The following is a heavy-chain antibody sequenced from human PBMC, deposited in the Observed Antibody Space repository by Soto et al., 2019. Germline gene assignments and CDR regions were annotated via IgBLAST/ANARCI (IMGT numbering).Heavy chain of an antibody. Sequence: SETLSLTCAISGDSVSSNSAAWNWIRQSPSRGLEWLGRTYYRSEWYNDYAVSVKSRITINPDTSKNQFSLKLSSVTAADTAVYYCARGGYDFWSGYSRYYFDYWGQGTLVTVSS. D-gene: IGHD3-3*01. CDR2: TYYRSEWYN. V-gene: IGHV6-1*01. J-gene: IGHJ4*02. CDR1: GDSVSSNSAA. CDR3: ARGGYDFWSGYSRYYFDY.